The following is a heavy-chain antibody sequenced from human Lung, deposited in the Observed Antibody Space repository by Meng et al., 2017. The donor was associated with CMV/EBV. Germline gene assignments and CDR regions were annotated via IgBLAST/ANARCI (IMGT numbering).Heavy chain of an antibody. CDR3: ARAAARPSDWFDP. D-gene: IGHD6-6*01. V-gene: IGHV2-5*02. CDR2: IYGDDEK. Sequence: IPLEESGPPLVKPTQTLTRTCTSSGFSLSTSGLGVGWIRQPPGKALECLAIIYGDDEKRYSPSLESRLTVTKDTSKNQVVLTMTNMVPVDTATYYCARAAARPSDWFDPWGQGTLVTVSS. J-gene: IGHJ5*02. CDR1: GFSLSTSGLG.